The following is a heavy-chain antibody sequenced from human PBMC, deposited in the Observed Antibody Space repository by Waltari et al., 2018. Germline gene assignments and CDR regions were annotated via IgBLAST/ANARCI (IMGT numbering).Heavy chain of an antibody. Sequence: QVQLVQSGAEVKKPGASVKVSCKASGYTFTSYYMHWVRQPPGQGLEWMGIINPSDGSTNYAQKFQGRVTMTRDTSTSTVYMEVSSLRSEDTAVYYCAREGGHGSGTSLNWFDPWGQGTLVTVSS. J-gene: IGHJ5*02. CDR2: INPSDGST. V-gene: IGHV1-46*01. D-gene: IGHD3-10*01. CDR1: GYTFTSYY. CDR3: AREGGHGSGTSLNWFDP.